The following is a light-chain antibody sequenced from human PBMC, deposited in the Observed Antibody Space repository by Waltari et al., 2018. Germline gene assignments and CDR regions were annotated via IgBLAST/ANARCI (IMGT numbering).Light chain of an antibody. CDR1: AIGTKN. V-gene: IGLV3-21*03. CDR2: DDT. Sequence: SYVLTQPPSVSVVPGKTATITCARRAIGTKNRQGYQQKPGQAPVAVVYDDTGRPSGIPERFSGSNSARTATLTISRVEAGDEAHYFCQVWDTRSDHWVFGGGTKLTVL. J-gene: IGLJ3*02. CDR3: QVWDTRSDHWV.